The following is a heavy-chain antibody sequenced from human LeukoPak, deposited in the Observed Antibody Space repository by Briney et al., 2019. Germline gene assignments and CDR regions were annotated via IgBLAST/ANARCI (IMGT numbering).Heavy chain of an antibody. CDR1: GFTFSSYS. CDR2: T. CDR3: ARMFDFFAVYYYYGMDV. J-gene: IGHJ6*02. Sequence: GGSLRLSCAASGFTFSSYSMNWVRQAPGKGLEWVTYTISRDNAKNSLYLQMNSLRAEDTAVYYCARMFDFFAVYYYYGMDVWGQGTTVTVSS. V-gene: IGHV3-21*05. D-gene: IGHD3-9*01.